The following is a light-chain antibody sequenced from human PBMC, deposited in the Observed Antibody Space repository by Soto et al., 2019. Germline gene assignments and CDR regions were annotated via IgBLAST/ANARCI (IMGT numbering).Light chain of an antibody. Sequence: QSVLTQPPSASGTPGQRVTISCSGSSSNIGGNTVNWYQQLPGTAPKLLIYSNNQRPSGVPDRFSGSKSGTSASLAISGLQSEDEADYYCAAWDDSLNGXVXXTXTKVTVL. V-gene: IGLV1-44*01. CDR3: AAWDDSLNGXV. CDR2: SNN. CDR1: SSNIGGNT. J-gene: IGLJ1*01.